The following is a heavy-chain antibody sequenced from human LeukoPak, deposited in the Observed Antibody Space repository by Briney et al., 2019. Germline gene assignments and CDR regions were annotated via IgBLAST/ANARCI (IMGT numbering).Heavy chain of an antibody. Sequence: GASVKVSCKASGYTFTSYDINWVRQATGQGLEWMGWISAYSGNTHYAQKFQGRVTMTTDTSTTTAYMELRGLRSDDTAVYYCARAEKPNWGNYYYYCMDVWGKGTTVTVSS. CDR2: ISAYSGNT. CDR1: GYTFTSYD. V-gene: IGHV1-18*01. CDR3: ARAEKPNWGNYYYYCMDV. J-gene: IGHJ6*03. D-gene: IGHD7-27*01.